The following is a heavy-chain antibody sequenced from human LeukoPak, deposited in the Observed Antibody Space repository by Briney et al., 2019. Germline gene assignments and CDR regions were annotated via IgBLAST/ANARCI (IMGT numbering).Heavy chain of an antibody. J-gene: IGHJ6*03. CDR1: GFTFSSYG. Sequence: GGSLRLSCAASGFTFSSYGMHWVRQAPGKGLEWVAFIRYDGSNKYYADSVKGRVTISRDNSKNTLYLQMNSVRAEDTAVYYCASDTAQTDRYYYYYYMDVWGKGTTVTVSS. D-gene: IGHD5-18*01. V-gene: IGHV3-30*02. CDR3: ASDTAQTDRYYYYYYMDV. CDR2: IRYDGSNK.